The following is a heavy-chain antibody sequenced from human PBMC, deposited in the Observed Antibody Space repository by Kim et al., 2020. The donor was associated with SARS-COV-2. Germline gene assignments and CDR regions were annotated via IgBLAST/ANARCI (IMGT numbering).Heavy chain of an antibody. Sequence: TLYNPSLKGRVTMSLDTSTNEYFLKLTSVTAADTAIYYCARGRLNFDFWGQGSQVTVSS. J-gene: IGHJ4*02. CDR2: T. V-gene: IGHV4-34*01. CDR3: ARGRLNFDF.